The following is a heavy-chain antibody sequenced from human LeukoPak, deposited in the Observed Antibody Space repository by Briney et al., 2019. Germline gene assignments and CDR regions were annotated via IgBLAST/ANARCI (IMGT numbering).Heavy chain of an antibody. CDR2: IIPIFGTA. CDR1: GGTFCSYA. Sequence: GASVKVSCKASGGTFCSYAISWVRQAPGQGLEWMGGIIPIFGTANYAQKFQGRVTITADESTSTAYMELSSLRSEDTAVYYCARRSVLRFLEWLPAASVYYYYGMDVWGQGTTVTVSS. D-gene: IGHD3-3*01. V-gene: IGHV1-69*13. CDR3: ARRSVLRFLEWLPAASVYYYYGMDV. J-gene: IGHJ6*02.